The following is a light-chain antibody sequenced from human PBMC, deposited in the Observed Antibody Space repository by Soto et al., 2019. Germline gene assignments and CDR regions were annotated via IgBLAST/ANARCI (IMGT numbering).Light chain of an antibody. CDR1: QSVSSSY. V-gene: IGKV3-20*01. Sequence: EIVLTQSPGTMSLSPGERATLSCRASQSVSSSYLAWYQQKPGQAPRLLIYGASSRAASITDRFSGSGYGTYFTLTISRLEPEDFAVYYCQQYGSSQSFGQGTKVEIK. CDR3: QQYGSSQS. J-gene: IGKJ1*01. CDR2: GAS.